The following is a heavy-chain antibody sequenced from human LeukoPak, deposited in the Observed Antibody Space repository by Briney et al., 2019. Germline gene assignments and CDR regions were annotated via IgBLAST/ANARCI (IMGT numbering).Heavy chain of an antibody. CDR1: GFTFSSYG. V-gene: IGHV3-30*02. J-gene: IGHJ4*02. CDR3: AKGLDYYDSSGYFGY. Sequence: GGSLRLSCAASGFTFSSYGMHWVRQAPGKGLEWVAFIRYDGSNKYYADSVKGRFTISRDNSKNTLYLQMNSLRAEDTAVYYCAKGLDYYDSSGYFGYWGQGTLVTVSS. D-gene: IGHD3-22*01. CDR2: IRYDGSNK.